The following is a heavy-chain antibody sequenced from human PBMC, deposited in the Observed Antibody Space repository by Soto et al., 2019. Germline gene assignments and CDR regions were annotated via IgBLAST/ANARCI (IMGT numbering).Heavy chain of an antibody. V-gene: IGHV3-23*01. CDR3: AKDNSGWYPPPNWFDP. Sequence: GGSLRLSCAASGFTFSSYAMSWVRQAPGKGLEWVSAISGSGGSTYYADSVKGRFTISRDNSKNTLYLQMNSLRAEDTAVYYCAKDNSGWYPPPNWFDPWGQGTLVTVSS. J-gene: IGHJ5*02. CDR2: ISGSGGST. D-gene: IGHD6-19*01. CDR1: GFTFSSYA.